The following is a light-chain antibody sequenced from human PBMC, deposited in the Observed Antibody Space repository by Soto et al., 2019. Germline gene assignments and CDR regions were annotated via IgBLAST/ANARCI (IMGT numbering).Light chain of an antibody. CDR1: QGISSY. V-gene: IGKV1-8*01. CDR3: QQYYSYPWS. J-gene: IGKJ1*01. CDR2: AAS. Sequence: IRMTQSPSSFSASTGDRVTITCRASQGISSYLAWYQQKPGKAPKLLIYAASTLQSGVPSRFSGSGSGTDFTLTISCLQSEDFATYYCQQYYSYPWSFGQGTKVDI.